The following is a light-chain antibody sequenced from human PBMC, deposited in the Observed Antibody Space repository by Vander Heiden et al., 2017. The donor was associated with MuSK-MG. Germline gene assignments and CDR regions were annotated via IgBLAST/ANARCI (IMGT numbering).Light chain of an antibody. Sequence: DIQMTQPTSSLSASVGDRVTIPCPASQSISSSLDWYQQKPGKAPKLLIYAASSLQTGVPSRFSGRGSGTDFTLTISSLQPEDFAAYYCQQSYSTPLTFGGGTKVEIK. CDR3: QQSYSTPLT. CDR2: AAS. CDR1: QSISSS. J-gene: IGKJ4*01. V-gene: IGKV1-39*01.